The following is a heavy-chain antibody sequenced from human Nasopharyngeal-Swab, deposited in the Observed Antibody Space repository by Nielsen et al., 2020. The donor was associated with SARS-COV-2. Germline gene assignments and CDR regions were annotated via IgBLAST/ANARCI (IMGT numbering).Heavy chain of an antibody. Sequence: WIRQPPGKGLEWIGFIYYSGNTNYNPSLKSRVTISVDTSKNQFSLKLSSVTAADTAVYYCARDRRNYYGSGSYLGVWGKGTTVTVSS. D-gene: IGHD3-10*01. V-gene: IGHV4-59*12. J-gene: IGHJ6*04. CDR2: IYYSGNT. CDR3: ARDRRNYYGSGSYLGV.